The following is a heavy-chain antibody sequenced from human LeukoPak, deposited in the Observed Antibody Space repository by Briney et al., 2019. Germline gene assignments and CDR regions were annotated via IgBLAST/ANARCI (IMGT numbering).Heavy chain of an antibody. CDR1: GFTFSSYW. CDR2: INSDGRST. D-gene: IGHD4-17*01. J-gene: IGHJ1*01. CDR3: ARGAYGDYVVEYSQH. V-gene: IGHV3-74*01. Sequence: GGSLRLSCVASGFTFSSYWMHWVRQAPGKGLVWVSRINSDGRSTSYADSVKGRFTISRDNAKNTLYLQMNSLRAEDTAVYYCARGAYGDYVVEYSQHWGQGTLVSVSS.